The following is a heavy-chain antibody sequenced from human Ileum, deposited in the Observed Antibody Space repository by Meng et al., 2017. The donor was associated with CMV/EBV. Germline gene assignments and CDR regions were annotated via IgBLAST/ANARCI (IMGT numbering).Heavy chain of an antibody. V-gene: IGHV4-4*02. CDR1: GGSISSSTW. CDR2: IYHSGST. D-gene: IGHD3-3*01. J-gene: IGHJ4*02. CDR3: ARNTMYYDFWSGYIN. Sequence: SGGSISSSTWWSWVRQPPGKGLEWIGEIYHSGSTNYNPSLKSRVTISVDKSKNQFSLKLSSVTAADTAVYYCARNTMYYDFWSGYINWGQGTLVTVSS.